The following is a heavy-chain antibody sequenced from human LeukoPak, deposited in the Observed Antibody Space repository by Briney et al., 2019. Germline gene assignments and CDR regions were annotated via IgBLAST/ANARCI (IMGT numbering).Heavy chain of an antibody. Sequence: PGGSLRLSCAASGFTFNSYSMNWVRRAPGKGLEWISSISSSSTYIHYADSVKGRFTISRDNGKRSLYLQMNSLRAEDTAVYYCARDPPYCSGDNCYFDSWGQGTLVTVSS. CDR2: ISSSSTYI. J-gene: IGHJ4*02. CDR1: GFTFNSYS. D-gene: IGHD2-15*01. V-gene: IGHV3-21*01. CDR3: ARDPPYCSGDNCYFDS.